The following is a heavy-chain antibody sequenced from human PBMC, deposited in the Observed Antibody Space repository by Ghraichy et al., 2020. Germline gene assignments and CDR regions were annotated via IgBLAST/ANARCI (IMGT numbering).Heavy chain of an antibody. CDR3: ARDPRMLYYYDSYGHYFDY. V-gene: IGHV3-33*01. CDR1: GFTFSSYG. Sequence: GGSLRLSCAASGFTFSSYGMHWVRQAPGKGLEWVAVIWYDGSNKYYADSVKGRFTISRDNSKNTLYLQMNSLRAEYTAVYYCARDPRMLYYYDSYGHYFDYWGQGTLVTVSS. CDR2: IWYDGSNK. D-gene: IGHD3-22*01. J-gene: IGHJ4*02.